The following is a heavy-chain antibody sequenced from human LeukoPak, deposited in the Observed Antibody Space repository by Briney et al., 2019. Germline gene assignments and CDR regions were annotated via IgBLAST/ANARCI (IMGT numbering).Heavy chain of an antibody. D-gene: IGHD4-23*01. Sequence: ASVKVSCKASGDTFSSYAMNWVRQAPGQGLEWMGWINTNTGNPTYAQGFTGRFVFSLDTSVSTAYLQISSLKAEDTAVYYCAREVAPGGFDYWGQGTLVTVSS. CDR1: GDTFSSYA. CDR3: AREVAPGGFDY. CDR2: INTNTGNP. V-gene: IGHV7-4-1*02. J-gene: IGHJ4*02.